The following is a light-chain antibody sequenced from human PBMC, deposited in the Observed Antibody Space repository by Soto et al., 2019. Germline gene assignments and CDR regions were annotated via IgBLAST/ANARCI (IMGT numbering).Light chain of an antibody. Sequence: QSALTQPASVSGSPGQSITISCTGTISDVGGYDYVSWYQQHPGKVPKLIIYEVINRPSGVSNRFSGSKSGNTASLTISGLQAEDEADYYCSSHTSSSTRVFGGGTKVNVL. CDR3: SSHTSSSTRV. CDR1: ISDVGGYDY. CDR2: EVI. J-gene: IGLJ3*02. V-gene: IGLV2-14*01.